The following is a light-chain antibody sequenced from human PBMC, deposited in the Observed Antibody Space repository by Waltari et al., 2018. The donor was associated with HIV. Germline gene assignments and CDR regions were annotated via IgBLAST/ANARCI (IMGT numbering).Light chain of an antibody. Sequence: QSVLTQSPSASGTPGQRVTISCSGSSSNIAANTVSWYQQFSGTAPKLLIHSNTHRPPGVTDRFSGTKSGTAASLAISGLQSEDEADYYCAAWDDGVNGWVFGGGTKLTVL. CDR3: AAWDDGVNGWV. CDR2: SNT. CDR1: SSNIAANT. J-gene: IGLJ3*02. V-gene: IGLV1-44*01.